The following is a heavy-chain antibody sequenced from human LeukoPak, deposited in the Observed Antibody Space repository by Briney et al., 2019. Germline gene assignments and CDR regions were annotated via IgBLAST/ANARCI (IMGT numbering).Heavy chain of an antibody. CDR3: VYDSSGYYYNFDY. J-gene: IGHJ4*02. V-gene: IGHV4-38-2*02. CDR1: GYSISSGYY. CDR2: IYYSGST. D-gene: IGHD3-22*01. Sequence: SETLSLTCTVSGYSISSGYYWGWIRQPPGKGLEWIGYIYYSGSTNYNPSLKSRVTISVDTSKNHLSLKLTSVTAADTAMYYCVYDSSGYYYNFDYWGQGILVTVSS.